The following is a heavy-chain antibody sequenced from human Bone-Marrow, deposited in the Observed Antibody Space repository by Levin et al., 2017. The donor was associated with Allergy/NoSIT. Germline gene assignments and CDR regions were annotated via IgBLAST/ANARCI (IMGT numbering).Heavy chain of an antibody. CDR1: RVSITDYS. V-gene: IGHV3-11*01. CDR3: ARDDPYSRSFPTGY. Sequence: PGESLKISCVVSRVSITDYSMTWIRQTPGKGLEWVSQISSSGSSIYYADSVKGRFTVSRDNAKNSLFLQMKSLRAEDTAVYYCARDDPYSRSFPTGYWGQGTLVIVSS. CDR2: ISSSGSSI. J-gene: IGHJ4*02. D-gene: IGHD1-26*01.